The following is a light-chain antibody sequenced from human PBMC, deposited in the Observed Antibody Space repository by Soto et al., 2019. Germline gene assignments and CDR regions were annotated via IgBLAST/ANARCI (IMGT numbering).Light chain of an antibody. CDR1: SSDVGTYNY. CDR2: EVS. Sequence: ALTQPASVSGSPGQSITISCTGTSSDVGTYNYVSWYQHHPGKAPKLIIYEVSNRPSGVSNRFSGSKSGSTASLTISGLQAEGEADYHCTSYTRDTALVFGTGTKVTVL. CDR3: TSYTRDTALV. J-gene: IGLJ1*01. V-gene: IGLV2-14*01.